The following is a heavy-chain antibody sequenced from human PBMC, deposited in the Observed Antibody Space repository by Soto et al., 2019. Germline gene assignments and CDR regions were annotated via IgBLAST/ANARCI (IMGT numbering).Heavy chain of an antibody. V-gene: IGHV4-30-2*01. Sequence: PSETLSLTCAVSGGSISTSDYSWSWIRQPPGRGLEWLGSIYHTGTTHYIPSLKNRLTMSLDKSKNQFSLDLTSVTAADTALYYCVRERTIFGVAPGGGVDVWGQGTTVT. D-gene: IGHD3-3*01. CDR1: GGSISTSDYS. CDR2: IYHTGTT. CDR3: VRERTIFGVAPGGGVDV. J-gene: IGHJ6*02.